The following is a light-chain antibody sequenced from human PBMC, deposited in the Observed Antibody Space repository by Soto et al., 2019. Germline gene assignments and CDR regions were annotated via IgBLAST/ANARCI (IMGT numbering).Light chain of an antibody. CDR3: CSSGGSPTDV. J-gene: IGLJ1*01. CDR2: EVN. Sequence: QSALTQPASVSGSPEQSITISCTGTSSNVGSYKLVSWYQQHPGKAPKLMIFEVNKRPSGVSNRFSGSKSGNTASLTISGLKVEDEADYYCCSSGGSPTDVFGTGTKVTVL. V-gene: IGLV2-23*02. CDR1: SSNVGSYKL.